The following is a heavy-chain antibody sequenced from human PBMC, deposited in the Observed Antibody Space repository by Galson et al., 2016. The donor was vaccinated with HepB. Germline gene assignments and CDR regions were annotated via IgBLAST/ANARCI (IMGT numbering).Heavy chain of an antibody. Sequence: SETLSLTCTVSGDSISSDNSWSWVRRFPGKGLEWIGEIFHRGSATYNPSLGSRVTISIDKSKNQFSLKLRSLTAADTAVYFCARAPNIVTSKFDYWGQGILVTVSS. CDR3: ARAPNIVTSKFDY. V-gene: IGHV4-4*02. J-gene: IGHJ4*02. CDR2: IFHRGSA. D-gene: IGHD5-12*01. CDR1: GDSISSDNS.